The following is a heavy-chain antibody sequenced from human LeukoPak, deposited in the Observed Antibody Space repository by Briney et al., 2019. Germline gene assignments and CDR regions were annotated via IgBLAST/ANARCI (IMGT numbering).Heavy chain of an antibody. V-gene: IGHV3-11*01. CDR1: GFTLSDFY. J-gene: IGHJ4*02. D-gene: IGHD6-19*01. CDR3: GRETVAGTFDY. Sequence: GGSLRFSCVASGFTLSDFYMSWIRQAPGKGLEWLADIGSSDSIISYADSLRGRFTISRDYAKNSLHLQMNSLRDEDTAVYYCGRETVAGTFDYWGQGTLVTVSS. CDR2: IGSSDSII.